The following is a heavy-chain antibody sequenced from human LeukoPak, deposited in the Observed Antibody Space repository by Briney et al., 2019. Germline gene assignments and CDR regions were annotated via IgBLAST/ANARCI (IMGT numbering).Heavy chain of an antibody. CDR1: GGSISSSSYY. CDR2: IYYSGST. J-gene: IGHJ4*02. V-gene: IGHV4-39*07. D-gene: IGHD3-16*02. Sequence: PSETLSLTCTVSGGSISSSSYYWGWIRQPPGKGLEWIGSIYYSGSTYYNPSLKSRVTISVDTSKNQFSLKLSSVTAADTAVYYCASHRHGHLRLGELSSYWGQGTLVTVSS. CDR3: ASHRHGHLRLGELSSY.